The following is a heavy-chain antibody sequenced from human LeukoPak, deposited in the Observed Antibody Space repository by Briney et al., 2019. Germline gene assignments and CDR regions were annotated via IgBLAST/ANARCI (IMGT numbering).Heavy chain of an antibody. Sequence: PGRSLRLSCAASGFTFSSYAMHWVRQAPGKGLEWVANIRQDGSEKSYVDSVKGRFTISRDNAKNSLYLQMNSLRDEDTAVYFCATDRGWNTFDYWGQGTLITVSS. D-gene: IGHD1/OR15-1a*01. CDR1: GFTFSSYA. J-gene: IGHJ4*02. CDR3: ATDRGWNTFDY. V-gene: IGHV3-7*04. CDR2: IRQDGSEK.